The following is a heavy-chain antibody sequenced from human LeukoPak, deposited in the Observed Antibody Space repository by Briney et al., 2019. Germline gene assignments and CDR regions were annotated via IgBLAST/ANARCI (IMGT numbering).Heavy chain of an antibody. CDR2: INHSGST. J-gene: IGHJ6*03. CDR1: GGSFSGYY. D-gene: IGHD6-6*01. CDR3: ARGCKQLVSRYYYYYYYMDV. V-gene: IGHV4-34*01. Sequence: SETLSLTCAVYGGSFSGYYWSWIRQPPGKGLEWIGEINHSGSTNYNPSLKSRVTISVDTSKNQFSLKLSSVTAADTAVYYCARGCKQLVSRYYYYYYYMDVWGKGTTVTVSS.